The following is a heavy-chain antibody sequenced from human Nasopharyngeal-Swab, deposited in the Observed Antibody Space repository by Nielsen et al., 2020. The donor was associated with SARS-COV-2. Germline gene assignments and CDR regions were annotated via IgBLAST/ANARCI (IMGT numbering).Heavy chain of an antibody. D-gene: IGHD6-19*01. CDR2: ISGSGAHT. CDR3: AKDGGGWLTSGRYYFDY. Sequence: GESLKISCAASGFTFSNYAMTWVRQAPGRGLEWVSSISGSGAHTYYADSVKGWFTISRDNSKNTVFLQMNSLRAEDTALFFCAKDGGGWLTSGRYYFDYWGQGSLVTVSS. CDR1: GFTFSNYA. J-gene: IGHJ4*02. V-gene: IGHV3-23*01.